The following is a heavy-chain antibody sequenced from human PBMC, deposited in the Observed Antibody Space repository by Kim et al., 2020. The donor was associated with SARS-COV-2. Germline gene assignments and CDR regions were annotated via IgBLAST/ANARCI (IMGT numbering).Heavy chain of an antibody. CDR1: GFSFVDYA. V-gene: IGHV3-23*01. CDR2: INARRTT. J-gene: IGHJ4*02. CDR3: AKTIVEARFFDY. D-gene: IGHD6-6*01. Sequence: GGSLRLFCAASGFSFVDYAMGWVRQAPGKGLEWVSTINARRTTYYSDSVKGRFTISRDSSKNVVDLQINSLRADDTAVYYCAKTIVEARFFDYWGQGTLV.